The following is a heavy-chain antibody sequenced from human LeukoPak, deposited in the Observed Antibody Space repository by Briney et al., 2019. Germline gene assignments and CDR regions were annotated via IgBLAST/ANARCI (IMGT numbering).Heavy chain of an antibody. D-gene: IGHD1-26*01. CDR3: ARDFSRGSYKGRDYYMDV. V-gene: IGHV3-30*03. CDR2: IANDGITT. J-gene: IGHJ6*03. Sequence: PGGSLRLSCIASGFTFSTYGTHWVRQAAGKGLEWVAVIANDGITTYYADSVKGRFTISRDNSKNTLYLQMNSLRAEDTAVYYCARDFSRGSYKGRDYYMDVWGKGTTVTVSS. CDR1: GFTFSTYG.